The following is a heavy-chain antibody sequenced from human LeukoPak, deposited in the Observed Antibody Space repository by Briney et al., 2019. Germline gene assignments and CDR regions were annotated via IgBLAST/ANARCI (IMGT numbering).Heavy chain of an antibody. D-gene: IGHD3-22*01. Sequence: PGGSLRLSCAASGFTFSSYSMSWVRQPPGKGLEWIGEINHSGSTNYNPSLKSRVTISVDTSKNQFSLKLSSVTAADTAVYYCARGESYYYDSSGYYLAYYGMDVWGQGTTVTVSS. CDR3: ARGESYYYDSSGYYLAYYGMDV. CDR1: GFTFSSYS. V-gene: IGHV4-34*01. J-gene: IGHJ6*02. CDR2: INHSGST.